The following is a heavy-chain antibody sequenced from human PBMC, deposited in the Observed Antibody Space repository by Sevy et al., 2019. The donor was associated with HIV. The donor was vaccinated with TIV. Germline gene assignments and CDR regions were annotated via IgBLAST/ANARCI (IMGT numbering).Heavy chain of an antibody. CDR3: ARSGPYSSSWYPPYYYYGMDV. D-gene: IGHD6-13*01. V-gene: IGHV4-30-4*01. Sequence: SETLSLTCTVSGGSISSGDYYWSWIRQPPGKGLEWIGYIYYSGSTYYNPSLKSRVTISVDTSKNQFSLKLSSVTAADTAVYYCARSGPYSSSWYPPYYYYGMDVWGQGTTVTFSS. CDR2: IYYSGST. CDR1: GGSISSGDYY. J-gene: IGHJ6*02.